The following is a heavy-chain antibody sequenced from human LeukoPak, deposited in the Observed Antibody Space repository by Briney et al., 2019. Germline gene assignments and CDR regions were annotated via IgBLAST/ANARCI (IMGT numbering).Heavy chain of an antibody. CDR2: IYYSGST. CDR3: ARDRDFDY. J-gene: IGHJ4*02. V-gene: IGHV4-59*01. Sequence: MTSETLSLTCTVSGGSISSYYWSWIRQPPGKGLEWIGYIYYSGSTNYNPSLKSRVTISVDTSKNQFSLKLSSVTAADTAVYYCARDRDFDYWGQGTLVTVSS. CDR1: GGSISSYY.